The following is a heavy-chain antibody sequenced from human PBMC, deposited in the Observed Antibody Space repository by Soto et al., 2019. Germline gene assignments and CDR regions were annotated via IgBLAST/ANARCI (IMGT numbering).Heavy chain of an antibody. CDR2: IYWDDDK. V-gene: IGHV2-5*02. Sequence: QITLKESGPTLAKPTQTLTLTCTFSGFSLSTSGVGVGWIRQPPGKALEWLALIYWDDDKRYSPSLKSRLTITKDTSKNQVVLTRTNMDPVDTATYECAHAPPVNDAFDIWGQGTMVTVSS. J-gene: IGHJ3*02. D-gene: IGHD4-17*01. CDR3: AHAPPVNDAFDI. CDR1: GFSLSTSGVG.